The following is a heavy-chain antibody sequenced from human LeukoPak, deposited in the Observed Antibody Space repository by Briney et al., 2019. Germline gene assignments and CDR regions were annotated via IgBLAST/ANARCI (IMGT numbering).Heavy chain of an antibody. D-gene: IGHD4-17*01. J-gene: IGHJ4*02. V-gene: IGHV3-66*01. CDR2: IYSGGST. CDR3: ARDSDYGDPLDY. Sequence: GGSLRLSCAASGFTVSSNYMSRVRQAPGKGLEWVSVIYSGGSTYYADSVKGRFTISRDNSKNTLYLQMNSLRAEDTAVYYCARDSDYGDPLDYWGQGTLVTVSS. CDR1: GFTVSSNY.